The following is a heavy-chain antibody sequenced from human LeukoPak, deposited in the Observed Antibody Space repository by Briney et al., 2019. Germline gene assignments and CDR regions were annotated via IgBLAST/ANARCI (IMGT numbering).Heavy chain of an antibody. CDR2: TYYRSKWYY. CDR3: AREGSSSFDY. Sequence: SRTLSLTFALSGDSVSSNSAAWNWIRQSPSGGLEWLGRTYYRSKWYYDYAVSVTSRITINPDTSKNQFSLHLNSVTPEDTAVYYCAREGSSSFDYWGQGTLVTVSS. CDR1: GDSVSSNSAA. V-gene: IGHV6-1*01. J-gene: IGHJ4*02. D-gene: IGHD3-10*01.